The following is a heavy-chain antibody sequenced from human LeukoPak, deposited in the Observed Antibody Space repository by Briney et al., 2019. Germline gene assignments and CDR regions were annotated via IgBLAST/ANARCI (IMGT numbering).Heavy chain of an antibody. Sequence: GGSLRLSCAASGFTFRSSWIHWVRQVPGKGLVWVSRINSDGSTTNYADSVKGRFTISRDNAKNTLYLQMNSLRAEDAAMYFCAGSLGYSYGSYHWGQGILVTVSS. J-gene: IGHJ1*01. CDR2: INSDGSTT. V-gene: IGHV3-74*01. D-gene: IGHD5-18*01. CDR1: GFTFRSSW. CDR3: AGSLGYSYGSYH.